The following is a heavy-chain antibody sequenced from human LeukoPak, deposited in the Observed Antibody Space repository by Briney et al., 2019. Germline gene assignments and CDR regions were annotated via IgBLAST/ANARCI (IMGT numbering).Heavy chain of an antibody. CDR1: GGTFSSYA. V-gene: IGHV1-69*13. CDR3: ARNPHRTRDSSGWYGGV. J-gene: IGHJ3*01. CDR2: IIPIFGTA. Sequence: EASVKVSCKASGGTFSSYAISWVRQAPGQGLEWMGGIIPIFGTANYAQKFQGRVTITADESTSTAYMELSSLRSEDTAVYYCARNPHRTRDSSGWYGGVWGQGTMVTVSS. D-gene: IGHD6-19*01.